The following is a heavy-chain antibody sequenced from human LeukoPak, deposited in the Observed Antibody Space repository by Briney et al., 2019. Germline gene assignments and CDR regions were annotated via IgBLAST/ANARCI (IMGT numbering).Heavy chain of an antibody. CDR1: GFTFSSFS. J-gene: IGHJ4*02. CDR3: ARGPYTDY. D-gene: IGHD4-11*01. V-gene: IGHV3-21*01. Sequence: GGSLRLSCAASGFTFSSFSMNWVRQAPGKGLDWVSSISSSSSSIYYADSVKGRFTISRDNAKNSLSLQMNSLRAEDTAVYYCARGPYTDYWGQGTLVTVSS. CDR2: ISSSSSSI.